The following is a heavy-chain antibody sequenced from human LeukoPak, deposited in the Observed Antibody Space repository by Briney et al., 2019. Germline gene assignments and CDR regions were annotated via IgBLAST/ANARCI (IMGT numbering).Heavy chain of an antibody. V-gene: IGHV1-2*02. D-gene: IGHD4-17*01. CDR2: INPNSGGT. J-gene: IGHJ5*02. CDR1: RYTFTAYY. Sequence: ASVKVSCKASRYTFTAYYMHWVRQAPGQGLEWMGWINPNSGGTNYAQKFQGRVTMTRDTSISTAYMELSRLRSDDTAVYYCARGASGVYTVTTSWFDPWGQGTLVTVSS. CDR3: ARGASGVYTVTTSWFDP.